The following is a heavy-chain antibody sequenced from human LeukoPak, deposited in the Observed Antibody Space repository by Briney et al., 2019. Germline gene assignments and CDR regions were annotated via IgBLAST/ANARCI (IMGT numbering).Heavy chain of an antibody. D-gene: IGHD5-18*01. CDR2: IYTSGST. J-gene: IGHJ6*02. CDR3: ARHGPRRIRYGMDV. Sequence: SETLSLTCTVSGGSISSGSYYWSWIRQPAGKGLEWIGRIYTSGSTNYNPSLKSRVTISVDTSKNQFSLKLSSVTAADTAVYYCARHGPRRIRYGMDVWGQGTTVTVSS. V-gene: IGHV4-61*02. CDR1: GGSISSGSYY.